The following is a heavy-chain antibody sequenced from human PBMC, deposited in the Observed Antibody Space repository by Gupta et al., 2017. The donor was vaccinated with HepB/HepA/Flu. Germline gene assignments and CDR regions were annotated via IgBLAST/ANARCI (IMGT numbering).Heavy chain of an antibody. J-gene: IGHJ2*01. V-gene: IGHV3-21*01. CDR3: ARGERDYYDSSGYYPWYFDL. CDR1: GFPFSSYS. Sequence: EVQLVESGGGLVKPGGSLRLSCAASGFPFSSYSMNWVRQAPGQGLEWVSSISSSSSYIYYADSVKGRFTISRDNAKNSLYLQMNSLRAEDTAVYYCARGERDYYDSSGYYPWYFDLWGRGTLVTVSS. CDR2: ISSSSSYI. D-gene: IGHD3-22*01.